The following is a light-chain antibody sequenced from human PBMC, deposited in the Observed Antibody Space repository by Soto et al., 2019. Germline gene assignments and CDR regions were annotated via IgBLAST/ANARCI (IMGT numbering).Light chain of an antibody. CDR2: AAS. CDR3: QRYNGAPRT. J-gene: IGKJ1*01. V-gene: IGKV1-27*01. Sequence: DTQMTQSPSSLSASVGDRVTITCRASQGIRNYLAWYQQKPGKVPKLLIYAASNLQSGVPSRFSGSGSGTDFTLTIGSLQPEDVATYYCQRYNGAPRTFGQGTKVESK. CDR1: QGIRNY.